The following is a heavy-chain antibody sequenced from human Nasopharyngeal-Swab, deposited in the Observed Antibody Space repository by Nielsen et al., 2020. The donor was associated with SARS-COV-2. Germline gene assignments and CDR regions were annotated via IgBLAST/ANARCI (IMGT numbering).Heavy chain of an antibody. CDR1: GFAFIDYS. D-gene: IGHD1-26*01. J-gene: IGHJ4*02. V-gene: IGHV3-48*02. CDR2: ITSSSSTR. CDR3: VREFEATGATYLDY. Sequence: GGSLRLSYAASGFAFIDYSMDWVRQAPGKGLEWVSYITSSSSTRYYADSVKGRFTVSRDNAKNSLYLQMSSLRDEDTAVYYCVREFEATGATYLDYWGLGTLVTVSS.